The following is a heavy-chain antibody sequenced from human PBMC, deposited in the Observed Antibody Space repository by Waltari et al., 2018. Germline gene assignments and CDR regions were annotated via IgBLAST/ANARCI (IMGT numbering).Heavy chain of an antibody. Sequence: QVQLVESGGSVVQAGGSLRLSCAASGFTFTSHGMNWVRQSPVKGLEWVAFIRFDGASQYYADSVQGRFTISRDNSNNKVYLQMNSLRGEDTAVYYCAKARGGIGDEFQHWGQGTLVTVSS. J-gene: IGHJ1*01. CDR1: GFTFTSHG. V-gene: IGHV3-30*02. CDR2: IRFDGASQ. CDR3: AKARGGIGDEFQH. D-gene: IGHD1-26*01.